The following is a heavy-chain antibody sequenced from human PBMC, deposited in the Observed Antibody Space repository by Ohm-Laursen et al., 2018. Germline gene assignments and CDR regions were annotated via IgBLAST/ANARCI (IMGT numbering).Heavy chain of an antibody. J-gene: IGHJ4*02. CDR2: IDDNGNT. CDR3: AGAPNLYYFDY. V-gene: IGHV4-59*08. CDR1: GDSISGRY. Sequence: TLSLTCTVSGDSISGRYWSWIRQPPGKGLEWIGNIDDNGNTNYNPSLQSRVTISVNTSKNQFSLQLRFVTAADTAVYHCAGAPNLYYFDYWGQGTLVTVSP. D-gene: IGHD1-26*01.